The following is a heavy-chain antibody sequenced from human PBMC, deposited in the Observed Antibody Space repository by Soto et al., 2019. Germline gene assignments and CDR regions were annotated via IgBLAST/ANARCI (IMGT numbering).Heavy chain of an antibody. CDR2: INPKSGNT. CDR1: GYTFTDYY. Sequence: GASVKVSCKASGYTFTDYYIHWVRQAPGQGLEWMGWINPKSGNTKYEEKFQARVTMTRDTSISTAYMQVSGLTSDDTAVYYCAKYPESSYNCFDPWGQGSLVTVS. CDR3: AKYPESSYNCFDP. J-gene: IGHJ5*02. V-gene: IGHV1-2*02.